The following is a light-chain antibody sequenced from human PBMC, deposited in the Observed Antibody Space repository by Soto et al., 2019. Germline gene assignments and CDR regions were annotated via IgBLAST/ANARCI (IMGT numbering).Light chain of an antibody. CDR2: DAA. Sequence: EIVLTQSPATLSLSPGERATLSCRASQSISSYLAWYQQKPGQAPRLLIYDAAIRATGIPARFSGSGSGTDFTLTISSLKPEDFAIYYCQQRSNWLTFGGGTRVEIK. CDR1: QSISSY. J-gene: IGKJ4*01. CDR3: QQRSNWLT. V-gene: IGKV3-11*01.